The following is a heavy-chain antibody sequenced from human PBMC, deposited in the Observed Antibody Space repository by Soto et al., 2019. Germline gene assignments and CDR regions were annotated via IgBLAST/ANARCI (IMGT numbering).Heavy chain of an antibody. Sequence: PGGSLRLSCAASGFTVSSNYMSWVRQAPGKGLEWVSVIYSGGSTYYADSVKGRFTISRDNSKNTLYLQMNSLRAEDTAVYYCARVSPVAGVLRYFDWPRVYFDYWGQGTLVTVSS. V-gene: IGHV3-66*01. CDR2: IYSGGST. D-gene: IGHD3-9*01. CDR3: ARVSPVAGVLRYFDWPRVYFDY. J-gene: IGHJ4*02. CDR1: GFTVSSNY.